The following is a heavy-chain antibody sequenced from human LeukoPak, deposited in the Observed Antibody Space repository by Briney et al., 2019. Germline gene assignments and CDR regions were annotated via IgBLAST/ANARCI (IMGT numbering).Heavy chain of an antibody. Sequence: GASVKVSCKASGYTFTSYGISWVRQAPGQGLEWMAWVSAFNGHTNFAQKFQGRVTMTTDTSTSTAYLELRSLRSDDTAVYYCARDLSSYYYDPSGYYSDYWGQGTLVTVSS. J-gene: IGHJ4*02. CDR1: GYTFTSYG. CDR3: ARDLSSYYYDPSGYYSDY. CDR2: VSAFNGHT. V-gene: IGHV1-18*01. D-gene: IGHD3-22*01.